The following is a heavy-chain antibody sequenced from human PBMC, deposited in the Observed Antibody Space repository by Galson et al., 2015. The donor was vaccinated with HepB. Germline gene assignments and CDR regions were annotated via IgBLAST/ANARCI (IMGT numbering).Heavy chain of an antibody. Sequence: PALVKPPQTLTLTCTLSGFSLSTSGVGVGWIRQPPGKALEWLAFIFWDDDKRYSPSLKSRLTITKDTSKNQVVLTMTNMDPVDTATYYCAHRGSAIDAFHIWGQGTMVTVSS. V-gene: IGHV2-5*02. CDR2: IFWDDDK. CDR3: AHRGSAIDAFHI. J-gene: IGHJ3*02. CDR1: GFSLSTSGVG.